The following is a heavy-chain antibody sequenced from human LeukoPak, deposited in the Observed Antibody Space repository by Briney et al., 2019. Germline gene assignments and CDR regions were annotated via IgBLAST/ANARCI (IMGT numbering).Heavy chain of an antibody. CDR3: ARASAPVVVAATYVDY. CDR1: GYTFTSYY. D-gene: IGHD2-15*01. Sequence: ASVKVSCKASGYTFTSYYMHWVRQAPGQGLEWMGVINPSGGSTSYAQKFQGRVTMTRDTSTSTVYMELSSLRSEDTAVYYCARASAPVVVAATYVDYWGQGTLVTVSS. CDR2: INPSGGST. J-gene: IGHJ4*02. V-gene: IGHV1-46*01.